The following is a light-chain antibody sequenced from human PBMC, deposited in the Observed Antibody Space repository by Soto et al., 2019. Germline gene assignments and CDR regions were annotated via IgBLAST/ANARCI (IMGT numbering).Light chain of an antibody. CDR3: QQYGSKPLT. V-gene: IGKV3-20*01. CDR2: GAS. J-gene: IGKJ4*01. Sequence: EILLTQSPCTLALSAGERATLSCRASQSVSSSYLAWYQQKPGQAPRLLIYGASSRATGIPERFSGSGSGTDFTLTITRLEPEDVEVYYCQQYGSKPLTFGGGTKVDIK. CDR1: QSVSSSY.